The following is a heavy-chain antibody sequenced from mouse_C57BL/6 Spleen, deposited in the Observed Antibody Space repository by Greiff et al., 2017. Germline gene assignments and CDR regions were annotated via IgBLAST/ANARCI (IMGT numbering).Heavy chain of an antibody. CDR1: GYTFTDYE. Sequence: QVQLQQSGAELVRPGASVTLSCKASGYTFTDYEMHWVKQTPVHGLEWIGAIDPETGGTAYNQKFKGKATLTADKSSSTAYMELRSLTSEDSAVYYCRAFSAVVDDWGKGTTLTVSS. D-gene: IGHD6-1*01. J-gene: IGHJ2*01. CDR2: IDPETGGT. V-gene: IGHV1-15*01. CDR3: RAFSAVVDD.